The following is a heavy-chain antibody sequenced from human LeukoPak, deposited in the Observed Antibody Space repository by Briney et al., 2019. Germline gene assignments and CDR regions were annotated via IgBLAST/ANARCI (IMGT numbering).Heavy chain of an antibody. CDR3: ARDKELMYYFDY. D-gene: IGHD1-7*01. V-gene: IGHV3-33*01. CDR2: IWYDGSNK. CDR1: GFTFSSYG. Sequence: GGSLRLSCAASGFTFSSYGMHWVRQAPGKGLEWVAVIWYDGSNKYYADSVKGRFTISRDNSKNTLYPQMNSLRAEDTAVYYCARDKELMYYFDYWGQGTLVTVSS. J-gene: IGHJ4*02.